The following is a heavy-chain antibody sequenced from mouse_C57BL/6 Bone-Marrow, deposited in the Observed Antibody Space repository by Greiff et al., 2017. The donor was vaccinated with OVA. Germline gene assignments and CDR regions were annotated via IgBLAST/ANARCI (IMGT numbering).Heavy chain of an antibody. Sequence: QVHVKQSGPELVKPGASVKLSCKASGYTFTSYDINWVKQRPGQGLEWIGWIYPRDGSTKYNEKFKGKATLTVDTSSSTAYMELHSLTSEDSAVYFCAIYEIFDYWGQGTTLTVSS. D-gene: IGHD1-1*01. CDR2: IYPRDGST. V-gene: IGHV1-85*01. CDR1: GYTFTSYD. J-gene: IGHJ2*01. CDR3: AIYEIFDY.